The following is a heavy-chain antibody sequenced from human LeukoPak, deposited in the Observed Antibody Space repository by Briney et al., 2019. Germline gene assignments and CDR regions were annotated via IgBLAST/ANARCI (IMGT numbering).Heavy chain of an antibody. V-gene: IGHV1-69*01. CDR3: VKLDTMTTVTLDY. D-gene: IGHD4-17*01. CDR1: GGTFSSYA. Sequence: SVKVSCKASGGTFSSYAISWVRQAPGQGLEWMEGIIPIFGTANYAQKFQGRVAVSADESTSPGYLWLSSLAAEDMTVYYCVKLDTMTTVTLDYWGQGTLVTVSS. J-gene: IGHJ4*02. CDR2: IIPIFGTA.